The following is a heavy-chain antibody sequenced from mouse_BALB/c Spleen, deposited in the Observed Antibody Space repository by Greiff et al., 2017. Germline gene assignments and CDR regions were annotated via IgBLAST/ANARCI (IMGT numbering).Heavy chain of an antibody. J-gene: IGHJ3*01. D-gene: IGHD1-1*01. CDR3: ARPAITTVVAPGFAY. CDR1: GFTFSSFG. CDR2: ISSGSSTI. V-gene: IGHV5-17*02. Sequence: EVKLVESGGGLVQPGGSRKLSCAASGFTFSSFGMHWVRQAPEKGLEWVAYISSGSSTIYYADTVKGRFTISRDNPKNTLFLQMTSLRSEATAMYYCARPAITTVVAPGFAYWGQGTLVTVSA.